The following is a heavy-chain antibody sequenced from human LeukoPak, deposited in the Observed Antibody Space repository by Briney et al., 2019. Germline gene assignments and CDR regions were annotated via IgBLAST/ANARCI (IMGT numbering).Heavy chain of an antibody. Sequence: SETLSLTCTVSGGSISSSSYYWGWIRQPPGKGLEWIGSIHYSGSTYYNPSLKSRVTISVDTSKNQFSLKLSSVTAADTAVYYCARLRVGHDYVDYWGQGTLVTVSS. V-gene: IGHV4-39*01. CDR1: GGSISSSSYY. D-gene: IGHD1-26*01. CDR3: ARLRVGHDYVDY. CDR2: IHYSGST. J-gene: IGHJ4*02.